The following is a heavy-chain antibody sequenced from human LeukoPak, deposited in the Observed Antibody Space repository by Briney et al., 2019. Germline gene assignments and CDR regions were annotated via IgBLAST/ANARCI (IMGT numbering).Heavy chain of an antibody. D-gene: IGHD1-26*01. CDR1: GVSISSGGYY. V-gene: IGHV4-31*03. J-gene: IGHJ4*02. CDR2: IYYSGST. Sequence: SETLSLTCTVSGVSISSGGYYWSWIRQHPGKGLEWIGYIYYSGSTYYNPSLKSRVTISVDTSKNQFSLKLSSVTAADTAVYHCARVWVVGATRIYIFDYWGQGTLVTVSS. CDR3: ARVWVVGATRIYIFDY.